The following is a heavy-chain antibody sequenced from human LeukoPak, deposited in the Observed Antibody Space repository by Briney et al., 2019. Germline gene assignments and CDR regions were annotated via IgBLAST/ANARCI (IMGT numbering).Heavy chain of an antibody. V-gene: IGHV1-2*02. CDR1: GYTFTSYY. J-gene: IGHJ4*02. D-gene: IGHD1-7*01. Sequence: ASVKVSCKASGYTFTSYYMHWVRQAPGQGLEWMGWISPNSGGTNYAQKFQGRVTMTRDTSISTAYMELSRLRSDDTAVYYCARVTGTTTDSNFDYWGQGTLVTVSS. CDR2: ISPNSGGT. CDR3: ARVTGTTTDSNFDY.